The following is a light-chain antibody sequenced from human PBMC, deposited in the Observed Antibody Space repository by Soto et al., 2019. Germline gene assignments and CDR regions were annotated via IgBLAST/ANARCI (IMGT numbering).Light chain of an antibody. CDR1: QSISSW. V-gene: IGKV1-12*01. J-gene: IGKJ5*01. CDR3: QQLNSFPIT. Sequence: DIQMTQSPSTLSASVGDRVTITCRASQSISSWLAWYQQKAGLAPKLLIYAASSLQSGVPSRFSGSGSGTDFTLTITSLQPEDFGTYYCQQLNSFPITSGQGTRLEIK. CDR2: AAS.